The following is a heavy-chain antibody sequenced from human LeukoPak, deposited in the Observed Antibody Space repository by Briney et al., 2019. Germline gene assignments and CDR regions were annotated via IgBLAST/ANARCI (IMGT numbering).Heavy chain of an antibody. J-gene: IGHJ6*02. Sequence: GGSLRLSCAASGFTFSRYWMHWVRQVPGKGLVWVSRLNGDGSDTTYVDSVKGRFTISRDNARSTLYLHMNSLRVEDTAVYYCARRKVYEFGEGYNYGMDVWGQGTTVTVSS. CDR3: ARRKVYEFGEGYNYGMDV. CDR1: GFTFSRYW. D-gene: IGHD2-8*01. V-gene: IGHV3-74*03. CDR2: LNGDGSDT.